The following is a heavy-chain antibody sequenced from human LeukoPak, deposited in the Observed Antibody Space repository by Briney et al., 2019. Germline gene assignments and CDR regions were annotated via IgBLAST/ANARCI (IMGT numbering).Heavy chain of an antibody. Sequence: SETLSLTCAVSGASVSSSNWWIWVRQPPKKGLEWIGEIHHSGSTNYNPSLKSRVTMSVDTSKNQISLRLSSVTAADTAVYYCARGLYGSDSYWGQGNLATVSS. CDR2: IHHSGST. J-gene: IGHJ4*02. CDR3: ARGLYGSDSY. CDR1: GASVSSSNW. V-gene: IGHV4-4*02. D-gene: IGHD6-19*01.